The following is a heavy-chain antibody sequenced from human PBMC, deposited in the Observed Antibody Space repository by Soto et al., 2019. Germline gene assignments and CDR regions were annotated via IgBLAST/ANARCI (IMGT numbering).Heavy chain of an antibody. CDR1: GGTFSSYA. CDR3: ARFAPGGSGSIPDYYYYYGMDV. J-gene: IGHJ6*02. CDR2: IIPIFGTA. V-gene: IGHV1-69*13. D-gene: IGHD3-10*01. Sequence: ASVKVSCKASGGTFSSYAISWVRQAPGQGLEWMGGIIPIFGTANYAQKFQGRVTITADESTSTAYMQLISLRSEDTAVYYCARFAPGGSGSIPDYYYYYGMDVWGQGTTVTVSS.